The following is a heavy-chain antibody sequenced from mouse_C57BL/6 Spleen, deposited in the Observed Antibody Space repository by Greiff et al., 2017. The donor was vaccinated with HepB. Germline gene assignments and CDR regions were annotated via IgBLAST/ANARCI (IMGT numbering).Heavy chain of an antibody. CDR3: ARTLYYGSSLGAMDY. V-gene: IGHV1-22*01. D-gene: IGHD1-1*01. CDR2: INPNNGGT. J-gene: IGHJ4*01. CDR1: GYTFTDYN. Sequence: EVQLQQSGPELVKPGASVKMSCKASGYTFTDYNMHWVKQSHGKSLEWIGYINPNNGGTSYNQKFKGKATLTVNKSSSTAYMELRSLTSEDSAVYYCARTLYYGSSLGAMDYWGQGTSVTVSS.